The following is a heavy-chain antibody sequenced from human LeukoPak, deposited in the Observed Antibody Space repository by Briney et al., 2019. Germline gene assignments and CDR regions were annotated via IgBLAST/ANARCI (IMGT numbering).Heavy chain of an antibody. CDR2: ISAYNGNT. CDR1: GYTFTSYG. D-gene: IGHD3-10*01. V-gene: IGHV1-18*01. Sequence: ASVKVSCKASGYTFTSYGISWVRQAPGQGLEWMGWISAYNGNTNYAQKLQGRVTMTTDTSTSTAYMELRSLRSDDTAVYYCARDSGTGSGSYKSYYYYGMDVWGQGTTVTVSS. CDR3: ARDSGTGSGSYKSYYYYGMDV. J-gene: IGHJ6*02.